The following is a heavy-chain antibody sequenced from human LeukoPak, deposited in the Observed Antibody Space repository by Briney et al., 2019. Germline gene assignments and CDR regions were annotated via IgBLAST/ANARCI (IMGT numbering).Heavy chain of an antibody. J-gene: IGHJ4*02. CDR1: GGTFSSYT. CDR3: ARDPRLPPNHSPNDRTVDDY. Sequence: ASVKVSCKASGGTFSSYTISWVRQAPGQGLEWMGRIIPILGIANYAQKFQGRVTITADKSTSTAYMELSSLRSEDTAVYYCARDPRLPPNHSPNDRTVDDYWGQGTLVTVSS. V-gene: IGHV1-69*04. D-gene: IGHD1-1*01. CDR2: IIPILGIA.